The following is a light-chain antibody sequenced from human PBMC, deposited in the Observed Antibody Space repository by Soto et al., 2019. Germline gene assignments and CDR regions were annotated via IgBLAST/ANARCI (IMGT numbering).Light chain of an antibody. Sequence: DIQMTQSPSSLSASVEDRVIITCRASQSISNHLNWYQQKPGKAPKLLIFAASSLQSGVPSRFSCSRSGPDFPLTISSLPPADFETYYCQQSYSSPPTVGQGTKVEIK. CDR2: AAS. CDR3: QQSYSSPPT. V-gene: IGKV1-39*01. CDR1: QSISNH. J-gene: IGKJ1*01.